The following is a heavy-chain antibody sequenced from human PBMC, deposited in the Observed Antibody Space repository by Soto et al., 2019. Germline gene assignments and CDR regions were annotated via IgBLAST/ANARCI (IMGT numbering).Heavy chain of an antibody. CDR1: GGTLSTDT. CDR2: IIPIIGII. J-gene: IGHJ5*02. CDR3: AGDPDSHYNDSHASSHP. V-gene: IGHV1-69*08. D-gene: IGHD4-4*01. Sequence: QVQLVQSGAEVKKPGSSVKVSCKASGGTLSTDTITSVRQAPGQGREWMGRIIPIIGIINYAQKFQGRVTISADKVTGTAYMELTGLRSDDTAVYYCAGDPDSHYNDSHASSHPWGQGTLVTVSS.